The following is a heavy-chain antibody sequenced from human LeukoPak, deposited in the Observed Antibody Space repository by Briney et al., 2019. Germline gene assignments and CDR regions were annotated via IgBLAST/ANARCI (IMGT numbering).Heavy chain of an antibody. CDR2: ISDDGSNT. D-gene: IGHD5-18*01. Sequence: GGSLRLSCTASGFTLSSFGMHWVRQAPGKGLESVAVISDDGSNTYYADSVKGRFTISRDNSKNTLSLQLNSLRTEDTAVYYSAKEADTATKIYWYFDLWGRGTLVTVSS. CDR3: AKEADTATKIYWYFDL. V-gene: IGHV3-30*18. CDR1: GFTLSSFG. J-gene: IGHJ2*01.